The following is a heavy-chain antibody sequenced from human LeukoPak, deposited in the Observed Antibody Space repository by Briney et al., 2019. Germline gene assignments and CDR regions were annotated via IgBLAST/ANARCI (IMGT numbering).Heavy chain of an antibody. J-gene: IGHJ4*02. CDR1: GFTFSSYW. Sequence: GGSLRLSCAASGFTFSSYWMSWVRQAPGKGLEWVANIKQDGSEKYYVDSVKGRFTISRDNAKNSLYLQMNSLRAEDTALYYCAKDIWQQLEYYFDYWGQGTLVTVSS. D-gene: IGHD6-13*01. V-gene: IGHV3-7*03. CDR2: IKQDGSEK. CDR3: AKDIWQQLEYYFDY.